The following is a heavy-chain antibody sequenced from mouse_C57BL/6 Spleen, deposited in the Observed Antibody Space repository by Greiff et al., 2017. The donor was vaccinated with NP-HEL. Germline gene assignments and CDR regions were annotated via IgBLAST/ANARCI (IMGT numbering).Heavy chain of an antibody. CDR2: IHPNSGST. J-gene: IGHJ3*01. V-gene: IGHV1-64*01. Sequence: QVQLQQSGAELVKPGASVKLSCKASGYTFTSYWMHWVKQRPGQGLEWIGMIHPNSGSTNYNEKFKSKATLTVDKSSSTAYMQLSSLTSEDSAVYYCARSKPTMVTSSWFAYWGQGTLVTVSA. CDR3: ARSKPTMVTSSWFAY. D-gene: IGHD2-9*01. CDR1: GYTFTSYW.